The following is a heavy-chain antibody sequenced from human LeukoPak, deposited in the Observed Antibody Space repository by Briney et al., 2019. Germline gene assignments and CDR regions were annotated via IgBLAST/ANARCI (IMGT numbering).Heavy chain of an antibody. CDR1: GGSFSGYY. CDR3: ARQGHNYDYVWGSYRLFDP. Sequence: SETLSLTCAVYGGSFSGYYWSWIRQPPGKGLEWIGEINHSGSTNYNPSLKSRVTISVDTSKNQFSLKLSSVTAADTAVYYCARQGHNYDYVWGSYRLFDPWGQGTLVTVSS. CDR2: INHSGST. D-gene: IGHD3-16*02. V-gene: IGHV4-34*01. J-gene: IGHJ5*02.